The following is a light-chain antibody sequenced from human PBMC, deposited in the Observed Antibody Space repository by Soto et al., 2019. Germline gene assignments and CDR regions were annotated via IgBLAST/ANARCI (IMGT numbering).Light chain of an antibody. Sequence: EIVLTQSPDTLSLSPGERATLSCRASQSIGPYLAWYQLKPGQSPRLLVYDAVKRAAGAPDKFSGSGSGANFTLTISILEPEDSAVYLCQQRSDWPPLTFGGGTKVDIK. J-gene: IGKJ4*01. CDR2: DAV. V-gene: IGKV3-11*01. CDR1: QSIGPY. CDR3: QQRSDWPPLT.